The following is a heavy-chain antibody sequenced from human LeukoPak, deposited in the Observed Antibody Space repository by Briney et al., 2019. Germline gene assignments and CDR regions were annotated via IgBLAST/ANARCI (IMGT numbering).Heavy chain of an antibody. D-gene: IGHD2-2*01. CDR2: IYYSGST. Sequence: SQTLSLTCTVSGGSISSGGYYWSWIRQHPGKGLEWIGYIYYSGSTYYNPSLKSRVTISVDTSKNQFPLKLSSVTAADTAVYYCARDTGEGYQLLGRAFDIWGQGTMVTVSS. CDR1: GGSISSGGYY. CDR3: ARDTGEGYQLLGRAFDI. V-gene: IGHV4-31*03. J-gene: IGHJ3*02.